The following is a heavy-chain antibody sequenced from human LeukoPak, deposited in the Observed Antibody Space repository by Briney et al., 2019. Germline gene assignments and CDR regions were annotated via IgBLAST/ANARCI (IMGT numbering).Heavy chain of an antibody. V-gene: IGHV1-69*02. D-gene: IGHD2-2*01. CDR1: GGTFSSYT. CDR3: AIVVVPANMDV. J-gene: IGHJ6*03. Sequence: SVKVSXKASGGTFSSYTISWVRQAPGQGLEWMGRIIPILGIANYAQKFQGRVTITADKSTSTAYMELSSLRSEDTAVYYCAIVVVPANMDVWGTGTTVTVSS. CDR2: IIPILGIA.